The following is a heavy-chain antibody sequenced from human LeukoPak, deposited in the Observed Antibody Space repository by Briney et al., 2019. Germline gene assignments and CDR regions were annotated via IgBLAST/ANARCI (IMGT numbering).Heavy chain of an antibody. V-gene: IGHV5-51*01. D-gene: IGHD2-2*01. Sequence: GESLKISCKGSGNSFTNNWIAWVRQMPGKGLEWMGIISPENSETHYSPAFQGQVTISVDRSITTAYLQWNSLRASDTAMYYCVKRRNNVYETSPWDPDYWGQGTLVTVSS. J-gene: IGHJ4*02. CDR1: GNSFTNNW. CDR2: ISPENSET. CDR3: VKRRNNVYETSPWDPDY.